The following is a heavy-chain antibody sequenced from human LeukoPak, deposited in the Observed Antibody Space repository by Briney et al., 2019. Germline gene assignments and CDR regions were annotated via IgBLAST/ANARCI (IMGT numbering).Heavy chain of an antibody. CDR2: ISTDGSTT. V-gene: IGHV3-74*01. J-gene: IGHJ6*02. Sequence: PGGSLRLSCAASGXTFSSHWMHWVRQAPGKGLVWVSRISTDGSTTTYADYVKGRFTISRDNATNTLYLQMHSLRAEDTAVYYCARGHYFDMDVWGQGTTVTVSS. CDR1: GXTFSSHW. CDR3: ARGHYFDMDV.